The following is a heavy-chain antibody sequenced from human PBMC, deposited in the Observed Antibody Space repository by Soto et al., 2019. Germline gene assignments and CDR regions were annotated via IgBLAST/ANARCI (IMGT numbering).Heavy chain of an antibody. V-gene: IGHV1-18*04. D-gene: IGHD6-13*01. CDR3: ARDLEEQQLVHGSFDY. CDR1: GYTFTSYG. CDR2: ISAYNGNT. J-gene: IGHJ4*02. Sequence: ASVKVSFKASGYTFTSYGISWVRQAPGQGLEWMGWISAYNGNTNYAQKLQGRVTMTTDTSTSTAYMELRSLRSDDTAVYYCARDLEEQQLVHGSFDYWGQGTLVTVSS.